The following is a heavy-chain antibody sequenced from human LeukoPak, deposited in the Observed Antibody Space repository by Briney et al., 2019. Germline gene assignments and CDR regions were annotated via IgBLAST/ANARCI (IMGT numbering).Heavy chain of an antibody. CDR2: IYYSGST. CDR1: GGSIGSGDYY. J-gene: IGHJ4*02. D-gene: IGHD3-3*01. CDR3: ARLWGPSYDFWSGYYTGLDY. Sequence: SETLSLTCTVSGGSIGSGDYYWSWIRQPPGKGLEWIGYIYYSGSTYYNPSLKSRVTISVDTSKNQFSLKLSSVTAADTAVYYCARLWGPSYDFWSGYYTGLDYWAREPWSPSPQ. V-gene: IGHV4-30-4*08.